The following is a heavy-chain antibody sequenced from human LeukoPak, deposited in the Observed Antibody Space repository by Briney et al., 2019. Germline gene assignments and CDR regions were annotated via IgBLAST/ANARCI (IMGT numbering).Heavy chain of an antibody. V-gene: IGHV3-21*01. CDR3: ARRTEHFDILTGYPTFDY. Sequence: PGGSLRLSCAASGFTFSTYNMNWVRQAPGKGLEWVSSITSSSSFIYYADSVKGRFTISRDNAKKSLYMQMNSLRAEDTAVYYCARRTEHFDILTGYPTFDYWGQGTPVTVSS. J-gene: IGHJ4*02. CDR1: GFTFSTYN. CDR2: ITSSSSFI. D-gene: IGHD3-9*01.